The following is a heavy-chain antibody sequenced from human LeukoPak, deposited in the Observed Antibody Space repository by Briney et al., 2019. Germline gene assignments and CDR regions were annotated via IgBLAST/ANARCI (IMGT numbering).Heavy chain of an antibody. CDR3: AREKQVVAAGPFAY. J-gene: IGHJ4*02. Sequence: GGSLRLSCAACGFTFSSYSRNWVRQAPGQGLEWVSYISSSSSTIYYADSVKGRFTISRDNAKNSLYLQMNSLRAEDTAVYYCAREKQVVAAGPFAYWGQRTLVTVSS. D-gene: IGHD2-2*01. V-gene: IGHV3-48*01. CDR2: ISSSSSTI. CDR1: GFTFSSYS.